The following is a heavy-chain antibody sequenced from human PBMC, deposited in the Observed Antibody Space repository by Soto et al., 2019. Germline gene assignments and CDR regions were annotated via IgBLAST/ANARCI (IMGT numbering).Heavy chain of an antibody. V-gene: IGHV4-31*02. D-gene: IGHD6-19*01. CDR1: GYSFTAGGYY. Sequence: TLSLTCFVSGYSFTAGGYYWSWIRHHPGKGLEWIGSFYSSGSIIYNPSLRSRVSISGDTSSNQFSMSLTSVTAADTARYYCARMYSSGSGWFHPWGQGTLVTVSS. CDR3: ARMYSSGSGWFHP. J-gene: IGHJ5*02. CDR2: FYSSGSI.